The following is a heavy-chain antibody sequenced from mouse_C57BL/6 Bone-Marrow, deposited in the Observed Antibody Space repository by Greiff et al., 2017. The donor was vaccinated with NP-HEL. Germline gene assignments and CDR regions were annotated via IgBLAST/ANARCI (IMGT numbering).Heavy chain of an antibody. D-gene: IGHD2-2*01. CDR1: GYTFTSYW. CDR3: ARRPMVTTDYFDY. Sequence: VQLQQSGAELVMPGASVKLSCKASGYTFTSYWMHWVKQRPGQGLEWIGEIDPSDSYTNYNQKFKGKSTLTVDKSSSTAYMQLSSLTSEDSAVYYCARRPMVTTDYFDYWGQGTTLTVSS. V-gene: IGHV1-69*01. J-gene: IGHJ2*01. CDR2: IDPSDSYT.